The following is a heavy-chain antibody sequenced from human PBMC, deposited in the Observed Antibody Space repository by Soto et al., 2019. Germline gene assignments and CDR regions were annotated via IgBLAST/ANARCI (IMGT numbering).Heavy chain of an antibody. V-gene: IGHV1-69*01. J-gene: IGHJ4*02. D-gene: IGHD1-26*01. CDR1: GGTFSSYT. CDR2: ISPIFGPP. CDR3: ARVVVGSRRSLDY. Sequence: QVQLVQSGAEVKKPGSSVTVSCKASGGTFSSYTISWWLQAPGQGLEWMAGISPIFGPPIYAQKFQDRVTITADDSTLTAYMEMNRLTSEDTAVYYCARVVVGSRRSLDYWGQGTLVTISS.